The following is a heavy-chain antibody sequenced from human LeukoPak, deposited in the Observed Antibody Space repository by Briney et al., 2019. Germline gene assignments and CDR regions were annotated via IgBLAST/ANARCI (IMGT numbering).Heavy chain of an antibody. V-gene: IGHV3-53*01. D-gene: IGHD2-2*01. CDR3: ARGPPACSTNCYGYLDY. CDR1: GFTVSGNY. J-gene: IGHJ4*02. Sequence: GGSLRLSCAASGFTVSGNYMRWVRQDPGQGLEWISLIYSGGDTYYPDSVRGRFTISRDNSKNTLYLQMNSLRAEDTAVYYCARGPPACSTNCYGYLDYWGQGTLVTVSS. CDR2: IYSGGDT.